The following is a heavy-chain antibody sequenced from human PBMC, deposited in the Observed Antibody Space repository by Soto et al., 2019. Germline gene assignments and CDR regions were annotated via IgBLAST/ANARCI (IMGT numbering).Heavy chain of an antibody. Sequence: SVKVSCKASGGTFSSYAISWVRQAPGQGLEWMGGIIPIFGTANYARKFQGRVTITADKSTSTAYMELSSLRSEDTAVYYCARGGGVTRIAARRDHYYYYGMDVWGQGTTVTVSS. CDR2: IIPIFGTA. V-gene: IGHV1-69*06. CDR1: GGTFSSYA. J-gene: IGHJ6*02. D-gene: IGHD6-6*01. CDR3: ARGGGVTRIAARRDHYYYYGMDV.